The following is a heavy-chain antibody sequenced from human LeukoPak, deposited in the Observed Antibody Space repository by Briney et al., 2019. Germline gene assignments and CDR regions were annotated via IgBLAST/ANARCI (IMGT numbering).Heavy chain of an antibody. CDR1: GFTFRSHG. J-gene: IGHJ4*02. CDR2: ISHDGSDI. D-gene: IGHD4-23*01. V-gene: IGHV3-30*03. Sequence: PGGSLRLSCAASGFTFRSHGMQWVRQGPGKGLEWVATISHDGSDIFYVESGKGRFTISRDNSKTTVYLQMTGLRTDDTGVCYCARVRDPFRWTRTLDHWGQGTRVIVSS. CDR3: ARVRDPFRWTRTLDH.